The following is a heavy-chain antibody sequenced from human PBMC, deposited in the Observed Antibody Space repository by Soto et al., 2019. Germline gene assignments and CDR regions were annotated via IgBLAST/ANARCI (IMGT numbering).Heavy chain of an antibody. J-gene: IGHJ6*02. CDR2: ISYDGSEK. D-gene: IGHD2-15*01. CDR1: GFTFSSYG. V-gene: IGHV3-30*18. Sequence: ERSLRLSCAASGFTFSSYGMHWVRQAPGKGLEWVAVISYDGSEKYYADSVKGRFTISRDNSKNTLYLQMTNLRAEDTAVYYCAKDYEAAYYYGMDVWGQGTTATV. CDR3: AKDYEAAYYYGMDV.